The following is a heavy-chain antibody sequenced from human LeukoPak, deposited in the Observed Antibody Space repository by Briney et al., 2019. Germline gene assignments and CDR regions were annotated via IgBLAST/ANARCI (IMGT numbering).Heavy chain of an antibody. Sequence: ASVKVSCKASGYTFGNYGISWVRQAPGQGLEWMGWISAYNGNSNYAQKFQGRVTMTTDTSTNTAYMELRTLRSDDTAVYYCAREGDSGSYYGLDYWGQGTLVTVSS. D-gene: IGHD1-26*01. CDR3: AREGDSGSYYGLDY. CDR2: ISAYNGNS. CDR1: GYTFGNYG. V-gene: IGHV1-18*01. J-gene: IGHJ4*02.